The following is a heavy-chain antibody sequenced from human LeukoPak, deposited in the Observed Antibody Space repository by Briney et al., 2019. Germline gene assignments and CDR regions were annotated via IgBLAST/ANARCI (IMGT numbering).Heavy chain of an antibody. Sequence: PGGSLTLSCAASGFTFSGSAMHWVRQASGKGLEWVSRIRSKANSYATAYAASVKGRFTITRDDSKNTAYLQMNSLKTEDTAVYDCTTNDYYYDSSGDYYVDYWGQGTLVTVSS. CDR1: GFTFSGSA. V-gene: IGHV3-73*01. J-gene: IGHJ4*02. CDR2: IRSKANSYAT. D-gene: IGHD3-22*01. CDR3: TTNDYYYDSSGDYYVDY.